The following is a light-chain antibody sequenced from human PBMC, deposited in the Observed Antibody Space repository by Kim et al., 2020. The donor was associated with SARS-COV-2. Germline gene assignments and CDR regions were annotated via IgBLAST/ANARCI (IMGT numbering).Light chain of an antibody. J-gene: IGKJ1*01. Sequence: SLGDKATLSCRTRQSVSNTYLAWYQQKFGQAPRLLIYGASNRATGIPDRFSGGGSGTDFTLTINRLEPEDFAVYYCQHCGTALWTFGQGTKVDIK. CDR3: QHCGTALWT. CDR1: QSVSNTY. CDR2: GAS. V-gene: IGKV3-20*01.